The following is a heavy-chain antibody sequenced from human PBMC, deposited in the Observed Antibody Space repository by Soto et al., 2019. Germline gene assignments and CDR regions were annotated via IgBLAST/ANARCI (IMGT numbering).Heavy chain of an antibody. J-gene: IGHJ4*02. CDR2: IIGNGDTA. V-gene: IGHV3-23*01. Sequence: EVQLLETGGGLVQPGGSLRLSCTASGFTFTNFGMSWVRQAPGKGLEWLSAIIGNGDTAYYAASVKGRFTISRDNSXDTLYLQLNDLEAEDTAIYYCAKDYDYGDSLPFDYWGLGTLVAVSS. CDR1: GFTFTNFG. CDR3: AKDYDYGDSLPFDY. D-gene: IGHD4-17*01.